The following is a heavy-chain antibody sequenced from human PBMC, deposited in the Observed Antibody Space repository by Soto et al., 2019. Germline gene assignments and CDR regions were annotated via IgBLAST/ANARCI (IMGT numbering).Heavy chain of an antibody. V-gene: IGHV4-31*03. J-gene: IGHJ5*02. D-gene: IGHD4-17*01. CDR2: IYYSGST. Sequence: SETLSLTCTVSGGSISSGGYYWSWIRQHPGKGLEWIGYIYYSGSTYYNPSLKSRVTISVDTSKNQFSLKLSSVTAADTAVYYCARGDGDYDQNWFDPWGQGTLVTVSS. CDR3: ARGDGDYDQNWFDP. CDR1: GGSISSGGYY.